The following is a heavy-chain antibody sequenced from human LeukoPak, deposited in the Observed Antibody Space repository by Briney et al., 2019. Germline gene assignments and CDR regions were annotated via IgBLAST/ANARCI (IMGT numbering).Heavy chain of an antibody. J-gene: IGHJ4*02. CDR1: GYTLTDLS. CDR3: ARSSGWGFLFEY. D-gene: IGHD2/OR15-2a*01. CDR2: FYPEDGET. V-gene: IGHV1-24*01. Sequence: ATLKLSCTVSGYTLTDLSMHWVRHAPGKGHEWMGGFYPEDGETINAQNFEGSVPMSGDVYTDTAYLEVRSLRSEDAAVYLCARSSGWGFLFEYWGQGTLVTVSS.